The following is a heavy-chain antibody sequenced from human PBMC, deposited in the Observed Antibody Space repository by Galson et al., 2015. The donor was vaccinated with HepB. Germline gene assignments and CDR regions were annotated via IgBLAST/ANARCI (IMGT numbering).Heavy chain of an antibody. CDR2: MSGSGGST. CDR3: AKGPHDYGDYPNYFDY. D-gene: IGHD4-17*01. J-gene: IGHJ4*02. Sequence: SLRLSCAASGFIYSTYAMTWVRQAPGRGLEWVSGMSGSGGSTYADSVKGRFTISRDNSKNTLYLQMNSLRAEATAVYYCAKGPHDYGDYPNYFDYWGLGILVTVSS. CDR1: GFIYSTYA. V-gene: IGHV3-23*01.